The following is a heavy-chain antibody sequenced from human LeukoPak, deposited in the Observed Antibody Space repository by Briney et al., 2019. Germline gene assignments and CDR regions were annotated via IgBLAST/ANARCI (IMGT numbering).Heavy chain of an antibody. CDR3: ARDRYYESSDAFDI. CDR1: GLTVSSNY. D-gene: IGHD3-22*01. Sequence: GGSLRLSCAASGLTVSSNYMSWVRQAPGKGLECVANIKQDGSEKYYVDSVKGRFTISRDNAKNSLYLQMNSLRAEDTAVYYCARDRYYESSDAFDIWGQGTMVTVSS. CDR2: IKQDGSEK. V-gene: IGHV3-7*01. J-gene: IGHJ3*02.